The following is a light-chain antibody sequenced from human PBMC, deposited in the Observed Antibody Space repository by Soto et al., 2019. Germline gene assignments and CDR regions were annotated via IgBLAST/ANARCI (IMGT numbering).Light chain of an antibody. Sequence: EIVLTQSPGTLSLSPGERATLSCRASQSVSSSYLACYQQKPGQAPRLLIYGASIRATGIPDRFSGRGSGTAFTLTSSRLETEDFAVYYCHQYGSLPYTFGQGTKLEIK. V-gene: IGKV3-20*01. CDR2: GAS. CDR3: HQYGSLPYT. CDR1: QSVSSSY. J-gene: IGKJ2*01.